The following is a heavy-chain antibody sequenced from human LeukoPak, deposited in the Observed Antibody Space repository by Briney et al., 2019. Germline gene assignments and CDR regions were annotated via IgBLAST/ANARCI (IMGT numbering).Heavy chain of an antibody. Sequence: ASVKVSCKVSGYTLTELSMHWVRQAPGKGLEWKGGFDPEDGETIYAQKFQGRVTMTEDTSTDTAYMELSSLRSEDTAVYYCATEDCTNGVCNRGWFDPWGQGTLVTVSP. CDR3: ATEDCTNGVCNRGWFDP. V-gene: IGHV1-24*01. D-gene: IGHD2-8*01. CDR2: FDPEDGET. CDR1: GYTLTELS. J-gene: IGHJ5*02.